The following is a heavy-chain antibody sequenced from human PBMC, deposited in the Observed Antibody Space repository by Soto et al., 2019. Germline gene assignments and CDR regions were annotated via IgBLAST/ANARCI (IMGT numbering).Heavy chain of an antibody. CDR2: ISDDSSRT. V-gene: IGHV3-23*01. Sequence: EVQLLESGGGLVQPGGSLRLSCAASGFTFNTFEMSWVRQAPGRGLEWVSFISDDSSRTYYADAVKGRFTISRDNSKYTLYLQMNSLTAEDTAVYACVKGGWLDFWGQGTLDTVSS. J-gene: IGHJ5*01. CDR3: VKGGWLDF. CDR1: GFTFNTFE. D-gene: IGHD3-16*01.